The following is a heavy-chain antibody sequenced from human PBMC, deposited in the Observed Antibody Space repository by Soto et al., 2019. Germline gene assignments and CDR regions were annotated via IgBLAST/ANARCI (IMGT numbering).Heavy chain of an antibody. CDR1: GGTFSSYT. J-gene: IGHJ4*02. D-gene: IGHD6-6*01. CDR2: IIPILGIA. Sequence: QVQLVQSGAEVKKPGSSVKVSCKASGGTFSSYTISWVRQAPGQGLEWMGRIIPILGIANYAQKFQGRVTITADKSTSTAYRELSSLRSEDTAVYYCATLTEYSSSSGPDYWGQGTLVTVSS. CDR3: ATLTEYSSSSGPDY. V-gene: IGHV1-69*02.